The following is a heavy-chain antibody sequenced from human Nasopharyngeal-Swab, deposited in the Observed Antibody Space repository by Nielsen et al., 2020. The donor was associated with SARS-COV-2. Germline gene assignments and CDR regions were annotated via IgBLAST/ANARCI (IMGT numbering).Heavy chain of an antibody. V-gene: IGHV3-48*02. CDR1: GFTFSSYS. CDR2: ISSSSSTI. CDR3: AKAVWKGPAALFDY. Sequence: GGSLRLSCAASGFTFSSYSMNWVRQAPGKGLEWVSYISSSSSTIYYADSVKGRFTISRDNAKNSLYLQMNSLRDEDTAVYYCAKAVWKGPAALFDYWGQGTLVTVSS. J-gene: IGHJ4*02. D-gene: IGHD2-2*01.